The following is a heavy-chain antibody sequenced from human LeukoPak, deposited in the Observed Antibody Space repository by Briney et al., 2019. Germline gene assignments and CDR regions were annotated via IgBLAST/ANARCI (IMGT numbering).Heavy chain of an antibody. CDR3: AKAIFSSGWYSLGY. CDR1: GFTFDDYA. Sequence: GGSLRLSCAASGFTFDDYAMHWVRQAPGKGLEWVSGISWNSGSIGYADSVKGRFTISRDNAKNSLYLQMNSLRAEDMALYYCAKAIFSSGWYSLGYWGQGTLVTVSS. V-gene: IGHV3-9*03. J-gene: IGHJ4*02. D-gene: IGHD6-19*01. CDR2: ISWNSGSI.